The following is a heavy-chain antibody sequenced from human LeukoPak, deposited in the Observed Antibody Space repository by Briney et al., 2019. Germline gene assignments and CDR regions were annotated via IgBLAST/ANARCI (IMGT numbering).Heavy chain of an antibody. CDR2: ISSSGSTI. CDR3: ARDSVGDYYDSSGYALGY. V-gene: IGHV3-11*01. J-gene: IGHJ4*02. Sequence: GGSLRLSCAASGLTFSDYYMSWIRQAPGKGLEWVSYISSSGSTIYYADSVKGRFTISRDNAKNSLYLQMNSLRAEDTAVYYCARDSVGDYYDSSGYALGYWGQGTLVTVSS. CDR1: GLTFSDYY. D-gene: IGHD3-22*01.